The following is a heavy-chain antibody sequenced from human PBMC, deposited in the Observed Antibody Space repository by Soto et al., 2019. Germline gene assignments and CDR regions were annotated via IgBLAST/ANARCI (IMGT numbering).Heavy chain of an antibody. CDR2: ISAYNGNT. J-gene: IGHJ5*02. Sequence: GASVKVSCKASGYTFTSYGISWVRQAPGQGLEWMGWISAYNGNTNYAQKLQGRVTMTTDTSTSTAYMELRSLRSDDTAVYYCARKPDYYDSSGSQAYNWFDPWGQGTLVTVSS. V-gene: IGHV1-18*04. CDR3: ARKPDYYDSSGSQAYNWFDP. D-gene: IGHD3-22*01. CDR1: GYTFTSYG.